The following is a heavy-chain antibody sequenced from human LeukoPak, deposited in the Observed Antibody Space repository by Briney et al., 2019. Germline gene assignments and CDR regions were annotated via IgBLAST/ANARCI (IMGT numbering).Heavy chain of an antibody. CDR1: GFTSSYYN. J-gene: IGHJ6*02. D-gene: IGHD1-26*01. Sequence: PGGSLRLSCAASGFTSSYYNMNWVRQAPGKGLEWVSYISSSGSTIYYADSVKGRFTISRDNSKNTLYLQMNSLRAEDTAVYYCARDTTHSGSLLGFGYYGMDVWGQGTTVTVSS. CDR2: ISSSGSTI. CDR3: ARDTTHSGSLLGFGYYGMDV. V-gene: IGHV3-48*01.